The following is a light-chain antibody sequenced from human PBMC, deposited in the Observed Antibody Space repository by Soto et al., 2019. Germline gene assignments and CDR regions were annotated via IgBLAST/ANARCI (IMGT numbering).Light chain of an antibody. Sequence: DIQMTQSPSSLSTSVGDRVTITCRASQTISICLAWYQQKPGKVPKLLIYAASTLQSGVPSRFSGSGSGTDFTLTINSLQPEDVATYYCQKYSGAPPTFGQGTKVEIK. J-gene: IGKJ1*01. CDR1: QTISIC. CDR2: AAS. CDR3: QKYSGAPPT. V-gene: IGKV1-27*01.